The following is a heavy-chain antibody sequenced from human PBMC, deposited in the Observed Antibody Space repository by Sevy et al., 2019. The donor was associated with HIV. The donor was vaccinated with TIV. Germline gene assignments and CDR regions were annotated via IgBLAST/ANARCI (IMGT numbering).Heavy chain of an antibody. J-gene: IGHJ6*02. V-gene: IGHV4-59*01. CDR2: FFYSGST. CDR1: GDSISSYY. CDR3: ARGIAAPRGMDV. D-gene: IGHD6-13*01. Sequence: SETLYLTCTVSGDSISSYYWSWIRHPPGKGLEWIGYFFYSGSTNYNPSLKSRVTISVDTTKNQVSLKVRSVTAADTAVYYCARGIAAPRGMDVWGQGTTVTVSS.